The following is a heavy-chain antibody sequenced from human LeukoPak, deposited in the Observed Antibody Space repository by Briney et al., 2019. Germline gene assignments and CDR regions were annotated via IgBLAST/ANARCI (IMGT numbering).Heavy chain of an antibody. D-gene: IGHD6-19*01. CDR3: ARRKYYSAWRDY. J-gene: IGHJ4*02. V-gene: IGHV4-39*01. CDR2: IYYTGST. Sequence: SETLSLTCTVSGGSISSSSYYWGWIRQPPGKGLEWIGNIYYTGSTYYIPSLKSRVTISVDTSKNQFSLKLSSVTAADTAVYYCARRKYYSAWRDYWGQGTLVTVSS. CDR1: GGSISSSSYY.